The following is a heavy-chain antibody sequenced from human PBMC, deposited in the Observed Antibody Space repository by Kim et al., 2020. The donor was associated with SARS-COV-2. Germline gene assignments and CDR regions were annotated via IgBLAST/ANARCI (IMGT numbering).Heavy chain of an antibody. Sequence: SETLSLTCAVGGGSFNGYFWSWVRQPPGKGLEWVGEIRQSGYSSYSPSVESRATISIDTSTNQFSLRLTSVTAADTAVYYCAGGHARAWEPMFYWGQGTPVTVSS. V-gene: IGHV4-34*01. CDR2: IRQSGYS. D-gene: IGHD1-26*01. J-gene: IGHJ4*02. CDR1: GGSFNGYF. CDR3: AGGHARAWEPMFY.